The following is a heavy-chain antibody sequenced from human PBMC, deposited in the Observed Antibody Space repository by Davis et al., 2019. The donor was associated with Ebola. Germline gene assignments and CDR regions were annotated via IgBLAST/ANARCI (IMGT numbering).Heavy chain of an antibody. V-gene: IGHV4-59*12. CDR3: ARVPVGATGFLTTPYYFDY. Sequence: PSETLSLTCTVSGGSISSYYWSWIRQPPGKGLEWIGYIYYSGSTYYNPSLKSRVTISVDTSKNQFSLKLSSVTAADTAVYYCARVPVGATGFLTTPYYFDYWGQGTLVTVSS. D-gene: IGHD1-26*01. CDR2: IYYSGST. CDR1: GGSISSYY. J-gene: IGHJ4*02.